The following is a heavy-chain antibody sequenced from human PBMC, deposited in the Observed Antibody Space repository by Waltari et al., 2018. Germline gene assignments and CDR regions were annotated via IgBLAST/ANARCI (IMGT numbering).Heavy chain of an antibody. J-gene: IGHJ4*02. D-gene: IGHD2-15*01. V-gene: IGHV1-18*01. CDR2: INAFNGRS. CDR1: GYHFLTNG. Sequence: QVHLVQSGAEVKKPGASVKVSCKPSGYHFLTNGIAWVRQAPGQGLEWVAWINAFNGRSQYAQKFQGRVTVTTDTSTSTAYMELRSLRSDDTAIYYCAREPDSGAFEKFDYWGQGTLVTVSS. CDR3: AREPDSGAFEKFDY.